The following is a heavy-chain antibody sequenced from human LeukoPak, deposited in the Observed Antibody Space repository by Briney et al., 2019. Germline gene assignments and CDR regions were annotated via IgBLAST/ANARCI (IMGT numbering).Heavy chain of an antibody. D-gene: IGHD6-19*01. J-gene: IGHJ5*02. V-gene: IGHV4-61*02. CDR2: IYTCGST. CDR3: ARDGYSSGWAFDP. CDR1: GGSISSGSYY. Sequence: SETLSLTCTVSGGSISSGSYYWSWIRQPAGKGLEWIGRIYTCGSTKYNPSLKSRVTISIDTSKNQFSLKLSSVTATDTAVYYCARDGYSSGWAFDPWGQGTLVTVSS.